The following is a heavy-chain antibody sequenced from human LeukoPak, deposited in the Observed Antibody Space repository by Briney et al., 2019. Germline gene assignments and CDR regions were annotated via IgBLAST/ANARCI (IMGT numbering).Heavy chain of an antibody. CDR1: GYTLTELS. J-gene: IGHJ4*02. D-gene: IGHD3-22*01. CDR2: FDPEDGET. V-gene: IGHV1-24*01. CDR3: APRREYYDSSGYYYLDY. Sequence: ASVKVSCKVSGYTLTELSMHWVRQAPGKGLEGMGGFDPEDGETIYAQKFQGRVTMTEDTSTDTAYMELSSLRSEDTAVYYCAPRREYYDSSGYYYLDYWGQGTLVTVSS.